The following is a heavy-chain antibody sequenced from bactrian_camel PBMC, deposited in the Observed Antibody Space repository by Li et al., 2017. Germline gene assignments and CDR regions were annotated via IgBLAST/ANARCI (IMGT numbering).Heavy chain of an antibody. CDR2: IHARSGRS. Sequence: VQLVESGGGSVQDGGSLKLSCVASGYATGHYCIAWFRLSPGKEREEVAHIHARSGRSYVGDSVKGRFTISQDYAKSEVYLQMNSLNPDDTGVYTCAADSIQWTGCSATSPGDYDYWGPGTQVTVS. D-gene: IGHD3*01. V-gene: IGHV3S63*01. J-gene: IGHJ4*01. CDR3: AADSIQWTGCSATSPGDYDY. CDR1: GYATGHYC.